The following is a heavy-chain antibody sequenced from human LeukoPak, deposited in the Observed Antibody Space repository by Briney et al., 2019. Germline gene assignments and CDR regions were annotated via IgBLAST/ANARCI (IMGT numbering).Heavy chain of an antibody. D-gene: IGHD2-2*02. J-gene: IGHJ6*02. CDR3: ARGRYCSSTSCYTEGYYYYGMDV. V-gene: IGHV4-34*01. Sequence: INXXXXTNYNPSLKSRVTISVDKSKKQFSLKLSSVTAADTAVYYCARGRYCSSTSCYTEGYYYYGMDVWGQGTTVTVSS. CDR2: INXXXXT.